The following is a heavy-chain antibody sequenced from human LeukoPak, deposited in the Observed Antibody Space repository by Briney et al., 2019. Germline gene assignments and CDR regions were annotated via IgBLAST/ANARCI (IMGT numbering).Heavy chain of an antibody. D-gene: IGHD5-12*01. CDR1: GYSISSGYY. J-gene: IGHJ6*02. CDR3: ARERYSGYGRGYYYGMDV. CDR2: IYYSGST. V-gene: IGHV4-38-2*02. Sequence: PSETLSLTCSVYGYSISSGYYWGWIRQPPGKGLEWIGSIYYSGSTYYNPSLKSRVTISVDTSKNQFSLKLSSVTAADTAVYYCARERYSGYGRGYYYGMDVWGQGTTVTVSS.